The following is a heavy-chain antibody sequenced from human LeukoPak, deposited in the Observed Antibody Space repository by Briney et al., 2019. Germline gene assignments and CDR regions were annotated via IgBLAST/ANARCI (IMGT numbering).Heavy chain of an antibody. CDR3: ARDGTGSGFDY. CDR1: GLTFRTSA. V-gene: IGHV3-30-3*01. D-gene: IGHD1-7*01. CDR2: VSFDGSNE. Sequence: GRSMRLSCADSGLTFRTSAMHWVRQAPGKGLEWVAVVSFDGSNENYADSVRGRFISSRDNSKHTLYLQMNSLRAEDTAVYYCARDGTGSGFDYWGQGTLVTVSS. J-gene: IGHJ4*02.